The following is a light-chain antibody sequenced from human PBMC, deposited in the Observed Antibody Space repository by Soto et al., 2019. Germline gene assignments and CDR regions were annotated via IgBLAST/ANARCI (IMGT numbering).Light chain of an antibody. CDR2: ATS. CDR3: QQSFSTPHT. V-gene: IGKV1-39*01. J-gene: IGKJ2*01. Sequence: IPMTQSPSSLSASVGDTVTITCRASQTISFYLNWYQQKPGRTPNLLIYATSSLQSGVPSRFDGSGSGTEFTLTISSLQPDDLATYYCQQSFSTPHTFGQGTKLELK. CDR1: QTISFY.